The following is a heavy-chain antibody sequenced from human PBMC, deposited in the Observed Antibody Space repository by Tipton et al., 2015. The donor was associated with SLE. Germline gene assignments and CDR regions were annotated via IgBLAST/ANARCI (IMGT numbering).Heavy chain of an antibody. CDR1: GFPFSSYA. J-gene: IGHJ4*02. V-gene: IGHV3-23*01. Sequence: SLRLSCITSGFPFSSYAMSWVRQAPGKGLEWVSGISGGGDSTYYADSVKGRFTISRDNSKNTLYLQMNSLRAEDTALYYCAREIHGFDYWGQGTLVTVSS. CDR3: AREIHGFDY. CDR2: ISGGGDST. D-gene: IGHD5-18*01.